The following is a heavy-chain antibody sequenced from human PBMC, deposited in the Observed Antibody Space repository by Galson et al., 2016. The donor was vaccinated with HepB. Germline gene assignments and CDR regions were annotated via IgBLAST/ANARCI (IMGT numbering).Heavy chain of an antibody. CDR3: AKVLSDWSSFDW. Sequence: SLRLSCAASGFTFSSYAISWVRQAPGKGLELVSSISGSGRSTYYADSVKGRYAISRDNSKNTLNLQMNSLRGEDTAVNYCAKVLSDWSSFDWWGQGTLVTVTS. D-gene: IGHD3-9*01. J-gene: IGHJ4*02. V-gene: IGHV3-23*01. CDR1: GFTFSSYA. CDR2: ISGSGRST.